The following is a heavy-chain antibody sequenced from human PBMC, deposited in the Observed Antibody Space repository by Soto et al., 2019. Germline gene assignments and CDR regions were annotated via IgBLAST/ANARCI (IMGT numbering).Heavy chain of an antibody. J-gene: IGHJ5*02. CDR1: GDSISSNSAA. D-gene: IGHD6-19*01. CDR2: TYYRSKWYN. CDR3: ARSIHVAGTGGWFDP. V-gene: IGHV6-1*01. Sequence: PSQTLSLTCVISGDSISSNSAAWNWIRPSPSRGLEWLGRTYYRSKWYNDYAVSVKSRITINPDTSKNQFSLQLNSVTPEDTAVYYCARSIHVAGTGGWFDPWGQGTLVTVSS.